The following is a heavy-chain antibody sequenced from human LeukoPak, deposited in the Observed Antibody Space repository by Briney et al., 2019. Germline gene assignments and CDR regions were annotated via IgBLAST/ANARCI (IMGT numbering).Heavy chain of an antibody. D-gene: IGHD1-7*01. CDR1: GFTFSSYS. V-gene: IGHV3-21*01. Sequence: GSLRLSCAASGFTFSSYSMNWVRQAPGKGLEWVSSISSSSSYIYYADSVKGRFTISRDNAKNSLYLQMNSLRAEDTAVYYCARDRANWNYGAFDIWGQGTMVTVSS. CDR2: ISSSSSYI. CDR3: ARDRANWNYGAFDI. J-gene: IGHJ3*02.